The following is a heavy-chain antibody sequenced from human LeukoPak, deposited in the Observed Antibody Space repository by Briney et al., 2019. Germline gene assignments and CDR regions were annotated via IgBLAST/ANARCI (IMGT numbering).Heavy chain of an antibody. CDR1: GFTFCSYS. CDR3: ARERSAILWFGGAPDAFDI. D-gene: IGHD3-10*01. Sequence: GGSLRLSCAASGFTFCSYSMNWVRQAPGKGLEWVSSINSSSSYIYYADSVKGRFTISRDNAKNSLYLQMNSLRAEDTAVYYCARERSAILWFGGAPDAFDIWGQGTMVTVSS. V-gene: IGHV3-21*01. CDR2: INSSSSYI. J-gene: IGHJ3*02.